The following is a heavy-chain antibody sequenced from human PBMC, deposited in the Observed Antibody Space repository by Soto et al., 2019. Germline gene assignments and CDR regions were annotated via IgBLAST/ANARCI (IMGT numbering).Heavy chain of an antibody. Sequence: GASVKVSCKASGGTFSSYAISWVRQAPGQGLEWMGGIIPIFGTANYAQKFQGRVTITADESTSTAYMELSSLRSEDTAVYYCARGSIAVAGTLYYYYYFMDLWGKGTKVTVSS. CDR2: IIPIFGTA. D-gene: IGHD6-19*01. CDR1: GGTFSSYA. V-gene: IGHV1-69*13. J-gene: IGHJ6*03. CDR3: ARGSIAVAGTLYYYYYFMDL.